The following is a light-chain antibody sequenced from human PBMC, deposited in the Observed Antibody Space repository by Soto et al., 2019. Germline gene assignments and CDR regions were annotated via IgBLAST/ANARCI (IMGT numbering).Light chain of an antibody. CDR1: QIFSSTS. CDR3: QQYDSSPRT. Sequence: EVVLTQSPGALSLSPGERATLSCRASQIFSSTSLAWYQQKPGQAPRLLIYGASTRATGIPDRYSGSGSGTDFILTIIRLDPEDFAVNYCQQYDSSPRTFGQGTKVDIK. CDR2: GAS. V-gene: IGKV3-20*01. J-gene: IGKJ1*01.